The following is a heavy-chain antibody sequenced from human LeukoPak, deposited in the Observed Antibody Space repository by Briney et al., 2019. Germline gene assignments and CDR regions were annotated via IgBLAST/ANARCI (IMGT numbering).Heavy chain of an antibody. CDR1: GYTFTGYY. CDR3: ARDGASDAFDI. V-gene: IGHV1-2*02. D-gene: IGHD3-16*01. CDR2: INPNSGGT. J-gene: IGHJ3*02. Sequence: GASVKVSCKASGYTFTGYYMHWVRLAPGQGLEWMGWINPNSGGTNYVQKFQGRVTMTRDTSISTAYMELSRLRSDDTAVYYCARDGASDAFDIWGQGTMVTVSS.